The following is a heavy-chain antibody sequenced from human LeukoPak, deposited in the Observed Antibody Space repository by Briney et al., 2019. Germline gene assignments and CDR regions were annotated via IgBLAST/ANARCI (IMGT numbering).Heavy chain of an antibody. CDR2: ISYDGSKK. D-gene: IGHD2-15*01. CDR3: ASLGWTASDFDY. Sequence: GRSLRLSCAASGFTLSSYGMHWVRQAPGKGLEWVAVISYDGSKKSYADSVKARFTISRDNSKNTLYLQMNSLRAEDTAVYYCASLGWTASDFDYWGQGTLVTVSS. CDR1: GFTLSSYG. J-gene: IGHJ4*02. V-gene: IGHV3-30*03.